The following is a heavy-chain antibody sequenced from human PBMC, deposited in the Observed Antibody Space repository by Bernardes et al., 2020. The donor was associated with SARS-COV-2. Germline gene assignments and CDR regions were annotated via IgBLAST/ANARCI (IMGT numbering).Heavy chain of an antibody. D-gene: IGHD3-10*01. CDR3: ARDLSHLVRRGFDL. Sequence: QTLSLTCTVSGGSIGSYYWAWIRQPPGKGLEWIGYIYYSGSTNYNPSLKSRVTISVDRSQNQFSLNLSSVTPADTAVYYCARDLSHLVRRGFDLWGRGTQVTVSS. CDR2: IYYSGST. CDR1: GGSIGSYY. V-gene: IGHV4-59*01. J-gene: IGHJ2*01.